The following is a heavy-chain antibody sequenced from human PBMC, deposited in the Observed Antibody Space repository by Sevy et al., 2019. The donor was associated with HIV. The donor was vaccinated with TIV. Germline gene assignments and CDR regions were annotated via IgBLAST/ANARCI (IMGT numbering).Heavy chain of an antibody. D-gene: IGHD3-10*01. CDR1: GGSISSGSYY. CDR2: IYTSGST. Sequence: SETLSLTCTVSGGSISSGSYYWSWIRQPAGKGLEWIGRIYTSGSTNYNPSLKSRVTISVDTSKNQFSLKLSSVTAADTAVYYCARGRYYGSGSYSPFDYWGQGTLVTVS. V-gene: IGHV4-61*02. J-gene: IGHJ4*02. CDR3: ARGRYYGSGSYSPFDY.